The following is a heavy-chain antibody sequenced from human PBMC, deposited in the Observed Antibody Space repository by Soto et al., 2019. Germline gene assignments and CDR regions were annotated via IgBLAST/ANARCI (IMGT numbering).Heavy chain of an antibody. CDR2: ITGDHGDA. D-gene: IGHD3-3*01. J-gene: IGHJ4*02. CDR1: GYPFRTYG. CDR3: ARVRKTDSKRYYDFDV. V-gene: IGHV1-18*01. Sequence: QVQLVQSGPELKKPGASVNVSCKASGYPFRTYGMTLVRQAPGQGLEGMGWITGDHGDADYTERFQGRVTMTRETSTTTAYMELRSLRSDDTAVYYCARVRKTDSKRYYDFDVWGQGTLVTVSS.